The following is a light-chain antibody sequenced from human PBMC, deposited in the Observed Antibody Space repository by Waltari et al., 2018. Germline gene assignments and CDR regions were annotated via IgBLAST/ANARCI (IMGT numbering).Light chain of an antibody. J-gene: IGLJ2*01. CDR1: DIRDKT. CDR2: DDT. CDR3: QVWDASGDHPV. V-gene: IGLV3-21*03. Sequence: YELTQPPSVSVAPGKTAQHTRAGRDIRDKTVPWYQQKSGQAPVLVIYDDTVRPSGIPERISGSDTATLTIAGVEAGDEAVYCCQVWDASGDHPVFGGGTRLTVL.